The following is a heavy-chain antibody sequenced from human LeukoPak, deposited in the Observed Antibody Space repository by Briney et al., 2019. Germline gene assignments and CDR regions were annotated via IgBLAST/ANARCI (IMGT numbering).Heavy chain of an antibody. D-gene: IGHD3-9*01. J-gene: IGHJ5*02. CDR2: INHSGST. Sequence: SETLSLTCAVYGGSFSGYYWSWIRQPPGKGPEWIGEINHSGSTNYNPSLKSRVTISVDTSKNQFSLKLSSVTAADTAVYYCARGGVEPDYDILTGYPGRWFDPWGQGTLVTVSS. CDR3: ARGGVEPDYDILTGYPGRWFDP. CDR1: GGSFSGYY. V-gene: IGHV4-34*01.